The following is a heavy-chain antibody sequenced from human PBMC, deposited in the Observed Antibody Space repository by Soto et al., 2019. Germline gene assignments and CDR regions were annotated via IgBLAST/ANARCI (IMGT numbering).Heavy chain of an antibody. CDR1: GGSFSGYY. D-gene: IGHD2-21*01. V-gene: IGHV4-34*01. CDR3: ARGHTGGGGNGMDV. J-gene: IGHJ6*02. Sequence: QVQLQQWGAGLLKPSETLSLTCAVYGGSFSGYYWSWIRQPPGKGLEWIGEINHSGSTNYNPSLKSRVTISVDTSKNQFSLKLSSVTAADTAVYYCARGHTGGGGNGMDVWGQGTTVTVSS. CDR2: INHSGST.